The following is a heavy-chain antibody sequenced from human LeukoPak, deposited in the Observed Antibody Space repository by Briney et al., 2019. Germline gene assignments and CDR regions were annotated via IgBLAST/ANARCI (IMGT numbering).Heavy chain of an antibody. Sequence: PGRSLRLSCAASGFTFSSYGMHWVRQAPGKGLEWVAVIWYDGSNKYYADSVKGRFTISRDNSKNTLYLQMNSLRAEDTAVYYCAKDPRFPRTPFDYWGQGTLVTVSS. J-gene: IGHJ4*02. CDR3: AKDPRFPRTPFDY. CDR1: GFTFSSYG. V-gene: IGHV3-33*06. CDR2: IWYDGSNK. D-gene: IGHD3-10*01.